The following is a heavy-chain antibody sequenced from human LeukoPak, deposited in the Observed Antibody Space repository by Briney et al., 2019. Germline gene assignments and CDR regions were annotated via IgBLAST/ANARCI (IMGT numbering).Heavy chain of an antibody. CDR2: ISGSGGST. CDR1: GLTVSSNY. Sequence: RPGGSLRLSCAASGLTVSSNYMSWVRQAPGKGLEWVSAISGSGGSTYYADSVKGRFTISRDNSKNTLYLQMNSLRAEDTAVYYCAKSPAVDAAFDIWGQGTMVTVSS. CDR3: AKSPAVDAAFDI. J-gene: IGHJ3*02. D-gene: IGHD4-23*01. V-gene: IGHV3-23*01.